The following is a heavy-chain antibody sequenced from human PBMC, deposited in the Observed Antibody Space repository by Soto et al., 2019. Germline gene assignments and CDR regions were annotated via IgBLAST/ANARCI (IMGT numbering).Heavy chain of an antibody. D-gene: IGHD6-13*01. CDR2: INSDGSST. J-gene: IGHJ3*02. V-gene: IGHV3-74*01. Sequence: GGSLRLSCAASGFTFSSYWMHWVRQAPGRGLVWVSRINSDGSSTNYADSVKGRFTISRDNAKNTLYLQMNSLRVEDTAVYYCARRVKESGIADAFDIWGQGTMVTVSS. CDR1: GFTFSSYW. CDR3: ARRVKESGIADAFDI.